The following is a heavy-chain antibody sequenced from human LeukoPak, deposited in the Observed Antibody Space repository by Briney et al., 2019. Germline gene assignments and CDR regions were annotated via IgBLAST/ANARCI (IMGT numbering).Heavy chain of an antibody. CDR2: ISLTTTTV. J-gene: IGHJ4*02. Sequence: PGGSLRLSCAASGFTFSSSYSMNWARQAPGKGLEWVAHISLTTTTVSYADSVKGRFTMSRDNAKSSLFLQMNSLRAEDTAVYYCARDGDWAFDYWGQGTLVTVSS. D-gene: IGHD2-21*02. CDR3: ARDGDWAFDY. CDR1: GFTFSSSYS. V-gene: IGHV3-48*01.